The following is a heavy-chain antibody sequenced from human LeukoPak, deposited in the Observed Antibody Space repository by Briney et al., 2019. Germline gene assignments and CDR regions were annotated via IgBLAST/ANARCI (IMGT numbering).Heavy chain of an antibody. CDR2: INPIGGGT. V-gene: IGHV1-2*06. CDR1: GYIFTESY. J-gene: IGHJ4*02. D-gene: IGHD1-1*01. Sequence: ASVKVSCKASGYIFTESYIQWVRQAPGQGLEWVGRINPIGGGTNYTQSFEGRVTMTRDTSISTAYMELSRLTSDDTAIYYCARGTTEGDYWGQGTLVTVSS. CDR3: ARGTTEGDY.